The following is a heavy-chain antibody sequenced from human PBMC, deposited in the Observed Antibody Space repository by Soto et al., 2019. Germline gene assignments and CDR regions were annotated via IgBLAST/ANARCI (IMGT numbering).Heavy chain of an antibody. CDR3: ARVMGSWLQPDYYYYGMDV. CDR2: ISSSSSTI. J-gene: IGHJ6*02. V-gene: IGHV3-48*02. CDR1: GFTFSTYS. Sequence: PGGSLRLSCAASGFTFSTYSMNWVRQAPGKGLEWVSYISSSSSTIYYADSVKGRFTISRDNAKNSLYLQMNSLRDEDTAVYYCARVMGSWLQPDYYYYGMDVWGQGTMVTVSS. D-gene: IGHD5-12*01.